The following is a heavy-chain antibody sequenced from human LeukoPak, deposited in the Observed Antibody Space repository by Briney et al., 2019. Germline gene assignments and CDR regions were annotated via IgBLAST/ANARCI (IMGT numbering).Heavy chain of an antibody. V-gene: IGHV4-59*12. CDR2: IYYSGST. D-gene: IGHD1-1*01. J-gene: IGHJ4*02. CDR3: ARSFNWNGDFDY. CDR1: GGSISSYY. Sequence: SETLSLTCTVSGGSISSYYWSWIRQPPGKGLEWIGYIYYSGSTNYNPSLKSRVTISVDTSKNQFSLKLSSVTAADTAVYYCARSFNWNGDFDYWGQGTLVTVSS.